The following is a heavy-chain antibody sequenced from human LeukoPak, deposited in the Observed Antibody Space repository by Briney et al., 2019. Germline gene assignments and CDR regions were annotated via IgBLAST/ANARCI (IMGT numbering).Heavy chain of an antibody. CDR2: ISAYNGNT. J-gene: IGHJ4*02. D-gene: IGHD6-19*01. CDR3: ARDPYSSGWYLTPYFDY. CDR1: GYSFTTYG. Sequence: ASVKVSCKASGYSFTTYGISWVRQAPGQGLEWMGWISAYNGNTDYAQKFQGRVTMTTDTFTITAYMELGSLGSDDTAVYYCARDPYSSGWYLTPYFDYWGQGTLVTVSS. V-gene: IGHV1-18*01.